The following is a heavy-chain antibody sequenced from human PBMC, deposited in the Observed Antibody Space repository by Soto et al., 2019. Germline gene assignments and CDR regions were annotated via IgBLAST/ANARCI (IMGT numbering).Heavy chain of an antibody. CDR1: GFTFSRYW. CDR2: MSQDGSEK. Sequence: GGSLRLSCAASGFTFSRYWMSWVRQAPGKGLEWVASMSQDGSEKRYVDSVKGRFTIFRDNAKKSLYLEMNSLRAEDTAVYYCARDPGIAAAGTVGYFDYWGQGTLVTVSS. CDR3: ARDPGIAAAGTVGYFDY. V-gene: IGHV3-7*01. D-gene: IGHD6-13*01. J-gene: IGHJ4*02.